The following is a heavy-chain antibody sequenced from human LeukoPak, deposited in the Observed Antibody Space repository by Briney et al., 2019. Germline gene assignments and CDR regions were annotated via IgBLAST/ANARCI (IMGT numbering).Heavy chain of an antibody. J-gene: IGHJ4*02. V-gene: IGHV3-48*03. D-gene: IGHD3-9*01. Sequence: GGSLRLSCAASGFTFSSYEMNWVRQAPGKGLEWVSYISSSGSTIYYADSVKGRFTISRDNAKNSLYLQMNSLRAEDTALYYCVRDDILTGYPTPFDYWGQGTLVTVSS. CDR1: GFTFSSYE. CDR2: ISSSGSTI. CDR3: VRDDILTGYPTPFDY.